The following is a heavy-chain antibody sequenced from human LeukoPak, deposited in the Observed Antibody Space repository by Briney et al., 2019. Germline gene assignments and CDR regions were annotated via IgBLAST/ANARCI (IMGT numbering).Heavy chain of an antibody. Sequence: SQTLSLTCTVSGGSISSGDYYWSWIRQPPGKGLECIGYIYYSGSTYYNPSLKSRVTISVDTSKNQFSLKLSSVTAADTAVYYCARGDYYDSSGRDYWGQGTLVTVSS. CDR2: IYYSGST. CDR3: ARGDYYDSSGRDY. J-gene: IGHJ4*02. D-gene: IGHD3-22*01. CDR1: GGSISSGDYY. V-gene: IGHV4-30-4*01.